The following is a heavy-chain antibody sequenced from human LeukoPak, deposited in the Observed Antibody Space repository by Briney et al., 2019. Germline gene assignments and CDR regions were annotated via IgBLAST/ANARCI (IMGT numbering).Heavy chain of an antibody. CDR3: ARDYGDYGSHWDAFDI. CDR1: GYTFTDYY. V-gene: IGHV1-2*02. CDR2: ISPNSGGT. Sequence: AASVKVSCKSSGYTFTDYYIHWVRQAPGQGLEWMGWISPNSGGTKYAQKFQGRVTMTRDTSISTVYMELSRLRSDDTAVYYCARDYGDYGSHWDAFDIWGQGTMVTVSS. D-gene: IGHD4-17*01. J-gene: IGHJ3*02.